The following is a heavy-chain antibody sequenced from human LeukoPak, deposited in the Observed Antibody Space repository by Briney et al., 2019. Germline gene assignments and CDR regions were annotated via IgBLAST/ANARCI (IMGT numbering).Heavy chain of an antibody. CDR2: ISGSGGST. CDR3: AKDPLDWIVVLTDY. V-gene: IGHV3-23*01. CDR1: GFTFSSYA. J-gene: IGHJ4*02. D-gene: IGHD3-22*01. Sequence: GGSLRLSCAASGFTFSSYAMSWVRQAPGKGLEWVSAISGSGGSTYYADSVKGRFTISRDNSKNTLYLQMNSLRAEDTAVYYCAKDPLDWIVVLTDYRGQGTLVTVSS.